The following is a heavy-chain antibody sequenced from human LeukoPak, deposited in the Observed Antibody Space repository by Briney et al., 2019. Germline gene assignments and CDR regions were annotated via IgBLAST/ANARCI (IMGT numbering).Heavy chain of an antibody. Sequence: SEILSLTCTVSGYSISSGYYWGWIRQPPGKGLEWIGSIYHSGSTYYNPSLKSRVTISVDTSKNQFFLKLRSVTAADTAVYYCAKDGYYYGSGADSWGQGTLVTVSS. CDR3: AKDGYYYGSGADS. CDR2: IYHSGST. D-gene: IGHD3-10*01. V-gene: IGHV4-38-2*02. J-gene: IGHJ4*02. CDR1: GYSISSGYY.